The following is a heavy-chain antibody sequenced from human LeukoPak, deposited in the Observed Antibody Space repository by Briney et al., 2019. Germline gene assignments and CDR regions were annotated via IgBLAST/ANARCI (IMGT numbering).Heavy chain of an antibody. CDR1: GFIFSNYA. Sequence: GGSLRLSCAASGFIFSNYAMSWVRQVPGRGLEWVSTISSRGDSTYVADSVKGRFTISRDNSKNTVYLQMNSLRVDDTTVYYCARGDFEDWGQGTLVTVSS. V-gene: IGHV3-23*01. J-gene: IGHJ4*02. CDR2: ISSRGDST. CDR3: ARGDFED.